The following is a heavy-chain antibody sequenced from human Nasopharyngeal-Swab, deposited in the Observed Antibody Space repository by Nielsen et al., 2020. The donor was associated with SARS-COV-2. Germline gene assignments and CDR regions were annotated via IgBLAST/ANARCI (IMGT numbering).Heavy chain of an antibody. V-gene: IGHV1-3*01. CDR3: ATTGSYKFDY. CDR2: INAGNGNT. J-gene: IGHJ4*02. Sequence: ASVKVSCKASGYTFTSYAMHWVRQAPGQRLEWMGWINAGNGNTKYPQKFQGRVTITRDTSASTAYMELSSLRSEDTAVYYCATTGSYKFDYWGQGTLVTVSS. D-gene: IGHD1-26*01. CDR1: GYTFTSYA.